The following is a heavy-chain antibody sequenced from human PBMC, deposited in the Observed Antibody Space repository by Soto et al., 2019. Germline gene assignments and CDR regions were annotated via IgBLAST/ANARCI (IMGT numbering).Heavy chain of an antibody. CDR1: GGSISSGGYY. V-gene: IGHV4-31*03. CDR3: ARDGGSQGYGIDV. D-gene: IGHD1-26*01. CDR2: IYHSGST. J-gene: IGHJ6*02. Sequence: SETLSLTCTVSGGSISSGGYYWSWIRQHPGKGLEWIGYIYHSGSTYYNPSLKSRVTISVDTSKNHFSLKLSSVTAADTAVYYCARDGGSQGYGIDVSGPGTTLTVSS.